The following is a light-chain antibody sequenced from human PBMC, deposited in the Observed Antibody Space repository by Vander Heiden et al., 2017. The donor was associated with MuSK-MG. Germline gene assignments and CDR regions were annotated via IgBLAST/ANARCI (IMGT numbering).Light chain of an antibody. Sequence: DMQMTQSTFSLSASVGDRVTITCRASQSISSYLNWYQQKPGKAPKLLIYAASSLQSGVPSRFSGSGSGTDFTLTISSLQPEDFATYYCQQSYSYPPSSTFGQGTKLEIK. V-gene: IGKV1-39*01. CDR1: QSISSY. CDR3: QQSYSYPPSST. CDR2: AAS. J-gene: IGKJ2*01.